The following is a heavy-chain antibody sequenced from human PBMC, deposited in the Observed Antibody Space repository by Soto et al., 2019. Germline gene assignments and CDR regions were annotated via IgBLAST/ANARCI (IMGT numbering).Heavy chain of an antibody. CDR3: ASALGYCSGGSWAQGFDP. D-gene: IGHD2-15*01. CDR1: GGTFSSYA. Sequence: QVQLVQSGAEVKKPGSSVKVSCKASGGTFSSYAISWVRQAPGQGLEWMGGIIPIFGTANYAQKFQGRVTITADKSTSTAYMELSSLRSEDTAVYYCASALGYCSGGSWAQGFDPWGQGTLVTVSS. CDR2: IIPIFGTA. J-gene: IGHJ5*02. V-gene: IGHV1-69*06.